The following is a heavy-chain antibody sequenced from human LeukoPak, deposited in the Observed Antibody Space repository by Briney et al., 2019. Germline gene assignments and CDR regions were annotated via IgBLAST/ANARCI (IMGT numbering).Heavy chain of an antibody. V-gene: IGHV7-4-1*02. J-gene: IGHJ5*02. CDR2: INTNTGNP. CDR3: ARSLSVLLWFGESPPPFDP. Sequence: ASVKVSCKASGYTFTSYAMNWVRQAPGQGLEWMGWINTNTGNPTYAQGFTGRFVFSLDTSVSTAYLQISSLKAEDTAVYYCARSLSVLLWFGESPPPFDPWGQGTLVTVSS. CDR1: GYTFTSYA. D-gene: IGHD3-10*01.